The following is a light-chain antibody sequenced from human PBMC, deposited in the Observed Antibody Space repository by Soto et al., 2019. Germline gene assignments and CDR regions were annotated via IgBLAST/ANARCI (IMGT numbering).Light chain of an antibody. CDR3: QHYDNTPPSVT. J-gene: IGKJ3*01. Sequence: EIVLTQSPATLSLSPGERATLSCRASQSVRNSYLAWYQQKPGQAPRLLIYGAYTRATGIPVRFSGSGSGTDFTLTISRREPEDFAVDYCQHYDNTPPSVTFGPGTKVDIK. CDR1: QSVRNSY. V-gene: IGKV3-20*01. CDR2: GAY.